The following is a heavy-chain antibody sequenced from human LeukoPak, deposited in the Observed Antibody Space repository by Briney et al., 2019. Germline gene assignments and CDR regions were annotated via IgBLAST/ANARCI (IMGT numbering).Heavy chain of an antibody. CDR1: GFTFSSYA. Sequence: GGSLRLSCAASGFTFSSYAMSWVRQAPGKGLEWVSAISGSGGSTYYADSVKGRFTISRDNSKNTLYLQMNSLRAEDTAVYYCAKSFKDIVVVPAAITYFQHWGQGTLVSVSS. J-gene: IGHJ1*01. V-gene: IGHV3-23*01. D-gene: IGHD2-2*02. CDR2: ISGSGGST. CDR3: AKSFKDIVVVPAAITYFQH.